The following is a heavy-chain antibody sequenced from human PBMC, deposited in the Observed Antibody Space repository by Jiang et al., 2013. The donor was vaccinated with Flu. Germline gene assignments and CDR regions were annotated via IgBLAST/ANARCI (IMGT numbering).Heavy chain of an antibody. D-gene: IGHD1-1*01. J-gene: IGHJ4*02. Sequence: SQTLSLTCAISGDSVSSGSSAWNWIRQSPSRGLEWLGRTYYISKWIDDFSVSVKSRMTINPDTSKNQFSLQLNSVTAEDTAVYYCARGGADDLHFDYWGQGTLVTVSS. V-gene: IGHV6-1*01. CDR1: GDSVSSGSSA. CDR3: ARGGADDLHFDY. CDR2: TYYISKWID.